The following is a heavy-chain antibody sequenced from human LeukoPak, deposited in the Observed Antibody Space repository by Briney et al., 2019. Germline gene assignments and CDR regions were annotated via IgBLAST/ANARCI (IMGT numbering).Heavy chain of an antibody. CDR1: GFTFDDYA. CDR3: AKDMKYGDSSGYYYYGMDV. J-gene: IGHJ6*02. D-gene: IGHD3-22*01. CDR2: ISWNSGSI. V-gene: IGHV3-9*01. Sequence: PGRSLRLSCEASGFTFDDYAMHWVRQAPGKGLEWVSGISWNSGSIGYADSVKGRSTISRDNAKNSVYLQMNSLRAEDTALYYCAKDMKYGDSSGYYYYGMDVWDQGTTVTVSS.